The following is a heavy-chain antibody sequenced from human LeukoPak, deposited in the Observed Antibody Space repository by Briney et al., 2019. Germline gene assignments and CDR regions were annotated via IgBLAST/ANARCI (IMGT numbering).Heavy chain of an antibody. V-gene: IGHV3-66*01. J-gene: IGHJ4*02. Sequence: PGGSLRLSCAASGFTVSSNYMSWVRQAPGKGLEWVSVIYSGGSTYYADSVKGRFTISRDNSKNTLYLQMNSLRAEDTAVYYCAKNHRNYGSGSFDYWGQGTLVTVSS. CDR1: GFTVSSNY. CDR2: IYSGGST. D-gene: IGHD3-10*01. CDR3: AKNHRNYGSGSFDY.